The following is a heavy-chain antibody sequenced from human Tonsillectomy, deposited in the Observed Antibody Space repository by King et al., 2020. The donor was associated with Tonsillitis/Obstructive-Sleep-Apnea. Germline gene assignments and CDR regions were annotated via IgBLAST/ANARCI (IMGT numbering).Heavy chain of an antibody. CDR3: ARGIRGDNDAFDI. CDR1: GGSISSYY. D-gene: IGHD3-10*01. CDR2: IYYSVST. Sequence: QLQESGPGLVKPSETLSLTCTVSGGSISSYYWSWIRQLPGKGLEWIGYIYYSVSTNYNPSPKSRVTISVDTSKNQFSLKLGSVTAADTAVYYCARGIRGDNDAFDIWGQGTMVTVSS. V-gene: IGHV4-59*01. J-gene: IGHJ3*02.